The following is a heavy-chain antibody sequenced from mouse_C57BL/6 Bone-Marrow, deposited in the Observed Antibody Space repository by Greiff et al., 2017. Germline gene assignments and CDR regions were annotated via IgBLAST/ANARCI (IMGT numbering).Heavy chain of an antibody. V-gene: IGHV1-55*01. J-gene: IGHJ4*01. CDR1: GYTFTSYW. Sequence: QVQLQQPGAELVKPGASVKMSCKASGYTFTSYWITWVKQRPGQGLEWIGDIYPGSGSTNYNEKFKSKATLTVDTSSRTAYIQLSSLTSEDSAVYYCARWTAFYAMDNWDQGTSVTGSS. CDR3: ARWTAFYAMDN. D-gene: IGHD3-3*01. CDR2: IYPGSGST.